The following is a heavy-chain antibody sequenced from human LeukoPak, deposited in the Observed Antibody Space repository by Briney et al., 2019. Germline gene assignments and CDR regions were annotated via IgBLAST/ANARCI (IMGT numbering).Heavy chain of an antibody. CDR2: MAYDGSNK. V-gene: IGHV3-30-3*01. Sequence: HPGGSLRLSCAASGFTFSSYAMHWVRQAPGKGLEWVAVMAYDGSNKYYADSLKGRFTISRDNSKNTLYLQMNSLRADDTAVYYCARATMVRGVAVGYWGQGTLVTVSS. CDR1: GFTFSSYA. J-gene: IGHJ4*02. D-gene: IGHD3-10*01. CDR3: ARATMVRGVAVGY.